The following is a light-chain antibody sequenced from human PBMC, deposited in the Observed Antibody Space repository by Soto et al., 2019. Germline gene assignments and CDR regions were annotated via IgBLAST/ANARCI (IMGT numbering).Light chain of an antibody. CDR2: TSD. CDR3: AAWDDSLSGVV. V-gene: IGLV1-47*01. Sequence: QSVLTQPPSASGTPGQRVSISCSGSSSNIGGNDVYWYQQRPGTAPKLLIYTSDQRPSGVPDRFADSKSGTSASLAISGLRYEDEADYYCAAWDDSLSGVVFGGGTKLTVL. CDR1: SSNIGGND. J-gene: IGLJ2*01.